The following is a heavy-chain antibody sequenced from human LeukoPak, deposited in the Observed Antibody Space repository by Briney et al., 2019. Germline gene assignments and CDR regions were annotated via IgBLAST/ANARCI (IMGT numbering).Heavy chain of an antibody. CDR1: GFTFSSYS. D-gene: IGHD3-10*02. Sequence: GGSLRLSCAASGFTFSSYSMNWVRQAPGKGLEWVSYISSSGSTIYYADSVKGRFTISRDNAKNSLYLQMNSLRAEDTAVYYCAELGITMIGGVWGKGTTVTVSS. CDR2: ISSSGSTI. J-gene: IGHJ6*04. CDR3: AELGITMIGGV. V-gene: IGHV3-48*04.